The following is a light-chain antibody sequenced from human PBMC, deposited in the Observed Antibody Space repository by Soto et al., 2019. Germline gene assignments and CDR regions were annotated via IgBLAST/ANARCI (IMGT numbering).Light chain of an antibody. CDR3: QQYSRAPPT. Sequence: EIVLTQSPGTLSLSPGERATLSCLASQNVLSNYLAWYQQKPVQAPRLLIYDASSRATGIPDRFSGSGSGTDFTLTISRLEPEDFTVYYCQQYSRAPPTFGQGTKV. V-gene: IGKV3-20*01. J-gene: IGKJ1*01. CDR1: QNVLSNY. CDR2: DAS.